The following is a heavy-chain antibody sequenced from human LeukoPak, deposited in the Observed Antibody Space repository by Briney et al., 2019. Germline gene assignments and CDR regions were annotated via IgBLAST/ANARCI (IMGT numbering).Heavy chain of an antibody. CDR2: ISGGGGNT. CDR3: AKEKWFGELFANLYYYYYYGMDV. D-gene: IGHD3-10*01. Sequence: GGSLRLSCAASGFTFSSYAMSWVRQAPGKGLEWLSAISGGGGNTYCAESVKGRFTISRDNSKNTLSLQMNSLRGEDTAVYYCAKEKWFGELFANLYYYYYYGMDVWGQGTTVTVSS. CDR1: GFTFSSYA. V-gene: IGHV3-23*01. J-gene: IGHJ6*02.